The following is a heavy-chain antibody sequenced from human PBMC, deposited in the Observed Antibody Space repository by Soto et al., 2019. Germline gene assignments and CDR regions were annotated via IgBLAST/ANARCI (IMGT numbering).Heavy chain of an antibody. CDR2: IYYSGST. CDR1: GGSVSSGSYY. D-gene: IGHD3-22*01. CDR3: ARSAYYDSTGYYNMDV. Sequence: SETLSLTCTVSGGSVSSGSYYWSWIRQPPGKGLEWIGYIYYSGSTNYNPSLKSRVTISVDKSKNQFSLKLTSVTAADTADYYCARSAYYDSTGYYNMDVWGQGTTVPVSS. V-gene: IGHV4-61*01. J-gene: IGHJ6*02.